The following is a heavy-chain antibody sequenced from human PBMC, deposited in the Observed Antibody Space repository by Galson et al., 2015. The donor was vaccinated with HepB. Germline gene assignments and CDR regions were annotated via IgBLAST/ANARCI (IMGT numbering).Heavy chain of an antibody. V-gene: IGHV3-23*01. CDR1: GFTFSSYA. CDR2: ISGSGGST. Sequence: SLRLSCAASGFTFSSYAMSWVRQAPGKGLEWVSAISGSGGSTYYADSVKGRFTISRDNSKNTLYLQMNSLRAEDTAVYYCAKGPTVGYYDSSSSKDFQHWGQGTLVTVSS. CDR3: AKGPTVGYYDSSSSKDFQH. J-gene: IGHJ1*01. D-gene: IGHD3-22*01.